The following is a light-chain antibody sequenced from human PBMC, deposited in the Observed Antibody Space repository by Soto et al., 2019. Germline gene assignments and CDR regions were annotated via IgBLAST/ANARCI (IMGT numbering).Light chain of an antibody. CDR3: QQYGSSPT. J-gene: IGKJ1*01. V-gene: IGKV3-20*01. CDR2: GAS. CDR1: QSGSSSY. Sequence: EIVLTQSPGTLSLSPGERATLSCRASQSGSSSYLAWYQQKPGQAPRLLIYGASSRATGIPDRFSGSGSGTDFTLTISRLEPEDFAVYYCQQYGSSPTFGQGTKVHIK.